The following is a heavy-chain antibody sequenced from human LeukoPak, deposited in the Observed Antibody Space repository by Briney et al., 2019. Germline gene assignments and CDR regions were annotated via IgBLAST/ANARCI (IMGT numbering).Heavy chain of an antibody. J-gene: IGHJ2*01. CDR3: AKGGYTYGYGGYFDL. V-gene: IGHV3-30*18. CDR2: ISYDGSNE. Sequence: GGSLRLSCAASAFTFSNYGMHWVRQAPGKGLECAAGISYDGSNEYYADSVKGRFTISRDNSKNTLDLQMSGLRSEDSAVYYCAKGGYTYGYGGYFDLWGRGTLVTASS. CDR1: AFTFSNYG. D-gene: IGHD5-18*01.